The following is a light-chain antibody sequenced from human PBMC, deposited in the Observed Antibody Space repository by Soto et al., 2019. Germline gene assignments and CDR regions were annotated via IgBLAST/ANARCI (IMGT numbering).Light chain of an antibody. CDR3: CSYAGPYTPYV. Sequence: QSALTQPRSVSGSPGQSVTISCTGTSSDVGGYNFVSWYQQHPGKAPKLMIYDVNDRPSGVPGRFSGSKSGNTASLTISGLHAEDEADYYCCSYAGPYTPYVFGPGTKLTVL. J-gene: IGLJ1*01. CDR1: SSDVGGYNF. CDR2: DVN. V-gene: IGLV2-11*01.